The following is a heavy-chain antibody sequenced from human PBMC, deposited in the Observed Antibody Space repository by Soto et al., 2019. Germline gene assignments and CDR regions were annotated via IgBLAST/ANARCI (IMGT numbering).Heavy chain of an antibody. J-gene: IGHJ4*02. Sequence: QGQLQESGPGLVKPSETLSLTCTFSGGSISSYYWSWIRQPPGKGLEWIGYIYYSGSTNYNPSLKSRVTISVDTSKNQYSLKLSSVTAADTAVYYFEGRYGGTLAYGGQGNLVTVSS. V-gene: IGHV4-59*08. CDR3: EGRYGGTLAY. CDR1: GGSISSYY. CDR2: IYYSGST. D-gene: IGHD4-17*01.